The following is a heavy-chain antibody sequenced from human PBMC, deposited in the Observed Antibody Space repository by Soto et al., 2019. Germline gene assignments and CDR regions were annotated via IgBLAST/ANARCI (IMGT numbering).Heavy chain of an antibody. Sequence: GGSLRLSCAASGFTFSSYAMHWVRQAPGKGLEWVAVISYDGSNKYYADSVKGRFTISRDNSKNTLYLQMNSLRAEDTAVYYCARGIVLRYFDWLTEVRHMDVWGQGTTVTVSS. D-gene: IGHD3-9*01. J-gene: IGHJ6*02. CDR3: ARGIVLRYFDWLTEVRHMDV. CDR1: GFTFSSYA. V-gene: IGHV3-30-3*01. CDR2: ISYDGSNK.